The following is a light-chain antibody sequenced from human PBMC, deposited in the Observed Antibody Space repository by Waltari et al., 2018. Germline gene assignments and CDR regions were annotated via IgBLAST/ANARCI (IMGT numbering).Light chain of an antibody. CDR1: SGPVSTRYF. Sequence: QTVVTQEPSFSVSPGGTVPPPCRFSSGPVSTRYFFSWYQQTPGQAPRALIYSTNTRSSGVPERFSGSILGNKAALTITGAQADDESDYYCALYLGSGFSWVFGGGTKLTVL. J-gene: IGLJ3*02. CDR2: STN. V-gene: IGLV8-61*01. CDR3: ALYLGSGFSWV.